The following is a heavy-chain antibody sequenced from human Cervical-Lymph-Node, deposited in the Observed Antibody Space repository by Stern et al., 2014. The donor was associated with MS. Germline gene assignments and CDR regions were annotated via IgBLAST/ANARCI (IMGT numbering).Heavy chain of an antibody. CDR3: VKEGFWSLDY. V-gene: IGHV3-74*01. D-gene: IGHD3-3*01. CDR2: IKGDGTLT. CDR1: GFTFSTTW. Sequence: EVQLVESGGGLVQPGGSLRLSCVASGFTFSTTWMHWVRQGPGKGLVWVARIKGDGTLTHDADSVRGRFSISRDNTENTGHLHMNSLRVEETAVYYCVKEGFWSLDYWGQGTLVTVSS. J-gene: IGHJ4*02.